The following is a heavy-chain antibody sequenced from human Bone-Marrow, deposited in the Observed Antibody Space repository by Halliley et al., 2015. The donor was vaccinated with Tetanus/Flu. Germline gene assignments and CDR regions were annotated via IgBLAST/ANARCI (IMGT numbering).Heavy chain of an antibody. CDR2: ISPDGGAT. CDR3: ATRKGLPANLPSLFDY. Sequence: SLRLSCAASGFSFNNYFMSWLRQAPGQGLEWVSRISPDGGATYYADSVKGRFTISRDNSDNTVFLQMDSLRAEDTAMYYCATRKGLPANLPSLFDYWGQGALVAFSS. J-gene: IGHJ4*02. V-gene: IGHV3-23*01. CDR1: GFSFNNYF. D-gene: IGHD2-2*01.